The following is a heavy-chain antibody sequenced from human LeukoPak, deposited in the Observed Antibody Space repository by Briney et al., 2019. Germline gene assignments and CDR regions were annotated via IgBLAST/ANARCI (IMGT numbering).Heavy chain of an antibody. D-gene: IGHD4-17*01. Sequence: GGSLRLSCAASGFTFSAYGMHWVRQAPGKGLEWVALISYDGSHKYYADSVKGRFTISRDNSKNTLYLQMNSLRAEDTAVYYCAKDDAVTYFDYWGQGTLVTVSS. CDR1: GFTFSAYG. CDR2: ISYDGSHK. V-gene: IGHV3-30*18. CDR3: AKDDAVTYFDY. J-gene: IGHJ4*02.